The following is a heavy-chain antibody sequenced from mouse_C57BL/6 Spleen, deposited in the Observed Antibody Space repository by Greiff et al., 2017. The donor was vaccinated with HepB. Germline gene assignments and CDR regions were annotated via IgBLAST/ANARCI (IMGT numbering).Heavy chain of an antibody. Sequence: VQLQQSGPVLVKPGASVKMSCKASGYTFTDYYMNWVKQSHGKSLEWIGVINPYNGGTSYNQKFKGKATLTVDKSSSTAYMELNSLTSEDSAVYYCARGDSNWYFDVWGTGTTVTVSS. CDR2: INPYNGGT. J-gene: IGHJ1*03. D-gene: IGHD2-5*01. CDR1: GYTFTDYY. V-gene: IGHV1-19*01. CDR3: ARGDSNWYFDV.